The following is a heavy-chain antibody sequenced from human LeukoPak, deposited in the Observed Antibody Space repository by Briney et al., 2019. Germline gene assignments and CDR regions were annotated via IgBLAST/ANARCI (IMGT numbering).Heavy chain of an antibody. V-gene: IGHV4-39*01. J-gene: IGHJ5*02. CDR2: IYYGGST. D-gene: IGHD2-15*01. Sequence: PSETLSLTCTVSGGSISSSDYYWGWIRQPPGKGLEWIGSIYYGGSTYYNPSLKSRVTISVDTSMNQFSLKLSFVTTADTAVYYCARGLGYCSGGSCTRGYNWFDPWGQGTLVTVPS. CDR3: ARGLGYCSGGSCTRGYNWFDP. CDR1: GGSISSSDYY.